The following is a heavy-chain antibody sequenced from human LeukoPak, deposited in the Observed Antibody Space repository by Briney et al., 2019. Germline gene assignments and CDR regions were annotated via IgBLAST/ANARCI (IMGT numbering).Heavy chain of an antibody. CDR1: GYTFTSYY. Sequence: GASEKVSCKASGYTFTSYYMHWVRQAPGQGLEWMGIINPSGGSTSYAQKFQGRVTMTRDTSTSTAYMELSSLRSEDTAVYYCARAITEVIQDNWFDPWGQGTLVTVSS. V-gene: IGHV1-46*01. CDR3: ARAITEVIQDNWFDP. D-gene: IGHD3-16*02. CDR2: INPSGGST. J-gene: IGHJ5*02.